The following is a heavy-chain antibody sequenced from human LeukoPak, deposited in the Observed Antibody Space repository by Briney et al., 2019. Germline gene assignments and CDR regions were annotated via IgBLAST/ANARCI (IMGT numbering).Heavy chain of an antibody. J-gene: IGHJ4*02. CDR1: GYTFTGYY. CDR2: INPNSGGT. V-gene: IGHV1-2*02. Sequence: ASVKVSCKTSGYTFTGYYIHWVRQAPGQGLEWMGWINPNSGGTNYAQKFQGRVTMTTDTSISAAYMELSSLRSDDTAVYYCARGGRYFYESRFDYWGQGTLVTVSS. CDR3: ARGGRYFYESRFDY. D-gene: IGHD3-22*01.